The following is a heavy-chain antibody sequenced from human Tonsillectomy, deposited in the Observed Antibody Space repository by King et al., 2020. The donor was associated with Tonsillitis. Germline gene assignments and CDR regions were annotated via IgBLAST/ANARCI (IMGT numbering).Heavy chain of an antibody. D-gene: IGHD4-23*01. CDR3: ASPLSVKKEEDYVDYGGGGGAFDI. Sequence: VQLVESGGGLIQPGGSLRLSCAASGFTVSSNYMTWVRQAPGKGLEWVSVIYSGGSTYYADSVKGRFTISRDNSKNTLYLKMNSLRVEDTAVYYCASPLSVKKEEDYVDYGGGGGAFDIWGQGTMVTVSS. CDR1: GFTVSSNY. V-gene: IGHV3-53*01. CDR2: IYSGGST. J-gene: IGHJ3*02.